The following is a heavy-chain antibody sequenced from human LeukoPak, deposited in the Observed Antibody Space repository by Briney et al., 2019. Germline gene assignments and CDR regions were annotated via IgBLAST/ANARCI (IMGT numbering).Heavy chain of an antibody. J-gene: IGHJ4*02. CDR3: ARRPRSIAAADTGNGHFDY. CDR2: IYPGDSDT. Sequence: KLGESLKISCKGSGYSFTSYWIGWVRQMPGKGLEWMGIIYPGDSDTRYSPSFQGQVTISADKSISTAYLQWSSLKASDTAMYYCARRPRSIAAADTGNGHFDYWGQGTLVTVSS. V-gene: IGHV5-51*01. D-gene: IGHD6-13*01. CDR1: GYSFTSYW.